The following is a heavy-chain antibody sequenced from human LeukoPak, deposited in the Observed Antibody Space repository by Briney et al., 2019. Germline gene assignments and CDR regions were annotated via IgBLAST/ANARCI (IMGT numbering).Heavy chain of an antibody. CDR3: AKDLTTVTTSDFDY. CDR2: IRYDGSNK. V-gene: IGHV3-30*02. J-gene: IGHJ4*02. D-gene: IGHD4-11*01. CDR1: GFTFSSYG. Sequence: GGSLRLFCAASGFTFSSYGMHWVRQAPGKGLEWVAFIRYDGSNKYYADSVKGRFTISRDNSKNTLYLQMNSLRAEDTAVYYCAKDLTTVTTSDFDYWGQGTLVTVSS.